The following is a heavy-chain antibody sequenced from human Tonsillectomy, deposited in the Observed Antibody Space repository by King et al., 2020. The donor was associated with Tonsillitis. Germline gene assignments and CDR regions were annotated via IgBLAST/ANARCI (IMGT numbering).Heavy chain of an antibody. D-gene: IGHD3-22*01. CDR1: GGSFSGYY. CDR2: INHSGST. Sequence: VQLQQWGAGLLKPSETLSLTCAVYGGSFSGYYWSWIRQPPGKGLEWIGEINHSGSTNYNPSLKSRVTISVDTSKNQFSLKLSSVTAAATAVYYCARVCRYYDSSGYYHYYYYMDVWGKGTTVTVSS. J-gene: IGHJ6*03. V-gene: IGHV4-34*01. CDR3: ARVCRYYDSSGYYHYYYYMDV.